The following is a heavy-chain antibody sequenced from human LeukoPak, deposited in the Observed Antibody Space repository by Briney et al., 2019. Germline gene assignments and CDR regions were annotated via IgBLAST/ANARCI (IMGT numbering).Heavy chain of an antibody. CDR3: ARVGYSGSPFDY. CDR2: INSSGCSS. D-gene: IGHD3-10*01. J-gene: IGHJ4*02. Sequence: IINSSGCSSSYAHKFQVTLTMTTDTSTSTLYMEVISLRSEDTAVYYCARVGYSGSPFDYWGQGTLVTVSS. V-gene: IGHV1-46*01.